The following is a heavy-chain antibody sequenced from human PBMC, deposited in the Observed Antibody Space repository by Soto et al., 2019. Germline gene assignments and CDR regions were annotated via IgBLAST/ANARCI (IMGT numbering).Heavy chain of an antibody. D-gene: IGHD1-1*01. CDR2: IKSKTDGGTT. J-gene: IGHJ4*02. Sequence: GGSLRLSCAASGFTFSNAWMSWVRQAPGKGLEWVGRIKSKTDGGTTDYAAPVKGRFTISRDDSKNTLYLQMNSLKTEDTAVYYCTTDHRSWNGQTYVYWGQGTLVTVSS. CDR3: TTDHRSWNGQTYVY. CDR1: GFTFSNAW. V-gene: IGHV3-15*01.